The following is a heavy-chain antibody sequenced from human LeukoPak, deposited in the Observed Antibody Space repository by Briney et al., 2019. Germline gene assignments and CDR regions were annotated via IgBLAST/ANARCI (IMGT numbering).Heavy chain of an antibody. Sequence: ASVKVSCKASGYTFTSYGISWVRQAPGQGLEWMGWISAYNGNTNYAQKLQGRVTMTTDTSTSTAYMELRSLRSDDTAVYYCAGAPGTEYRSGWYGAAEYFQHWGQGTLVTVSS. D-gene: IGHD6-19*01. CDR2: ISAYNGNT. CDR3: AGAPGTEYRSGWYGAAEYFQH. CDR1: GYTFTSYG. V-gene: IGHV1-18*01. J-gene: IGHJ1*01.